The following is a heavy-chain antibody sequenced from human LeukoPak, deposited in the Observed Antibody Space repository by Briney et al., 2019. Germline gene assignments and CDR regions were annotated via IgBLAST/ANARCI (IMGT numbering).Heavy chain of an antibody. CDR1: GYTFADYY. Sequence: GASVKVSCKASGYTFADYYLHWVRQAPGQGLEWMGCVDPDSGGTNYAQKLQGRVTVTRDTSISTAYMELSRLRSDDTAVYYCAREYYDSSGRKHAFENWGQGTMVTVSS. CDR3: AREYYDSSGRKHAFEN. J-gene: IGHJ3*02. V-gene: IGHV1-2*02. CDR2: VDPDSGGT. D-gene: IGHD3-22*01.